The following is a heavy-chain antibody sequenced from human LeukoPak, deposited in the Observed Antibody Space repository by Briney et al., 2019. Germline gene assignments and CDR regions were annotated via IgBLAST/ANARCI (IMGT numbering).Heavy chain of an antibody. Sequence: ASVKVSCKASGGTFSSYTIHWVRQAPGQGLQWMGRIIPIVGRSNTAQNFQGRVTITADKVTNIAYLELSSLTSEDTAVYYCARIATAVTPLDLWGQGTLVIVSS. CDR3: ARIATAVTPLDL. CDR2: IIPIVGRS. V-gene: IGHV1-69*02. J-gene: IGHJ5*02. D-gene: IGHD4-23*01. CDR1: GGTFSSYT.